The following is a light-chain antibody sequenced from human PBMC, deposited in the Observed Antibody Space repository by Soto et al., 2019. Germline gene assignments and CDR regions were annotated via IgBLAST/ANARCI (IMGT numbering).Light chain of an antibody. CDR1: SNDVGSYNL. CDR2: EGT. Sequence: QSALTQPASVSGSPGQSITISCTGTSNDVGSYNLVSWYQQHPGKPPKLMICEGTKRPSGVPDRFSGSKSGNTASLTVSGLQAEDEADYFCNSYGGTNNYVVFGGGTKLTVL. J-gene: IGLJ2*01. CDR3: NSYGGTNNYVV. V-gene: IGLV2-14*02.